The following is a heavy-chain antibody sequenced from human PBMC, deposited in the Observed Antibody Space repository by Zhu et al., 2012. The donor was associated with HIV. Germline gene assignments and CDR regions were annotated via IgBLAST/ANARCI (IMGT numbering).Heavy chain of an antibody. CDR2: ISGTDDNT. CDR3: AKFRQRLGELSSLDY. Sequence: EVQLLESGGGLVQPGGSLRLSCAASGFTFSSYAMSWVRQAPGKGLEWVSGISGTDDNTYYADSVTGRFTMSRDNSKNTLYVQMNSLRAEDTAVYYCAKFRQRLGELSSLDYWARELWSPSPQ. J-gene: IGHJ4*02. CDR1: GFTFSSYA. V-gene: IGHV3-23*01. D-gene: IGHD3-16*02.